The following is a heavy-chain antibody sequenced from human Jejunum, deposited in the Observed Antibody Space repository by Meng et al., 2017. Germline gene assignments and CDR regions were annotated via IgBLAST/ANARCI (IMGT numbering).Heavy chain of an antibody. CDR2: IYYTGTS. Sequence: VHSPKCGPRLVDPYQPLPCTCPASASSATGGTYNWGGILQPAVRHLQWNGRIYYTGTSNYDPSLKSRAPISLDTSKKQLSLNLSSLTPADTAVSYCASELTAGWCSGCFDPWGQGTLVTVSS. D-gene: IGHD4/OR15-4a*01. J-gene: IGHJ5*02. V-gene: IGHV4-61*02. CDR3: ASELTAGWCSGCFDP. CDR1: ASSATGGTYN.